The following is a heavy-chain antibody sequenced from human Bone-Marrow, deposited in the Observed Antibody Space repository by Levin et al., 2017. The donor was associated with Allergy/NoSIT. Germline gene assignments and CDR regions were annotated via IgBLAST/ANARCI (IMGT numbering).Heavy chain of an antibody. Sequence: LSLTCAASGFTFSDHYMDWVRQAPGKGLEWVGRTRNKANSYTTEYAASVKGRFTISRDDSKNSLYLQMNSLKTEDTAVYYCAREGWLHLPGHLYYYYYGMDVWGQGTTVTVSS. CDR2: TRNKANSYTT. D-gene: IGHD5-24*01. V-gene: IGHV3-72*01. CDR3: AREGWLHLPGHLYYYYYGMDV. CDR1: GFTFSDHY. J-gene: IGHJ6*02.